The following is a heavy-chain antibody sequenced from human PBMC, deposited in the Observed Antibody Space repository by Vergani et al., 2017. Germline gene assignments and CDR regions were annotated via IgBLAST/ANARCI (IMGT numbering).Heavy chain of an antibody. CDR1: GYSFTSYW. V-gene: IGHV5-51*01. CDR2: IYPGDSDT. Sequence: EVQLVQSGAEVKKPGESLKISCKGSGYSFTSYWIGWVRQMPGKGLVWMGIIYPGDSDTRYSPSFQGQVTISADKSISTAYLQWSSLKASDTSMYYCARRAYCGGDCYSPFDYWGQGTLVTVSS. CDR3: ARRAYCGGDCYSPFDY. D-gene: IGHD2-21*02. J-gene: IGHJ4*02.